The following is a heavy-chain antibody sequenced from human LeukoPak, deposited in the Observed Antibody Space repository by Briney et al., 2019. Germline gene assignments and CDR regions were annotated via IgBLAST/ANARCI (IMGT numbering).Heavy chain of an antibody. D-gene: IGHD5-18*01. Sequence: PGGSLRLSCAASGFTFNNYGMHWVRQAPGKGLEWVAFIRYDGSNKYYADSVRGRFTISRDNSKSILSLQMNSLRAEDTAIYYCATYRQVLLPFESWGQGTLVTVSS. CDR1: GFTFNNYG. CDR3: ATYRQVLLPFES. CDR2: IRYDGSNK. V-gene: IGHV3-30*02. J-gene: IGHJ4*02.